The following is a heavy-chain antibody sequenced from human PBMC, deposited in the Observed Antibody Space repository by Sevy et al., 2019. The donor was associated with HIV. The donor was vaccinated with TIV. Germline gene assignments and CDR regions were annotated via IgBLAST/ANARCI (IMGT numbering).Heavy chain of an antibody. Sequence: ASVKVSCKASGYTFINYYIHWVRQAPGQGLEWMGLINTDGGNTKYTQKFQGRVTMTSDTSTTTVYMDVSRLKSEDTAVYYCARSFASYDPFDYWGQGTMVTVSS. D-gene: IGHD3-3*01. CDR2: INTDGGNT. CDR3: ARSFASYDPFDY. CDR1: GYTFINYY. V-gene: IGHV1-46*01. J-gene: IGHJ4*02.